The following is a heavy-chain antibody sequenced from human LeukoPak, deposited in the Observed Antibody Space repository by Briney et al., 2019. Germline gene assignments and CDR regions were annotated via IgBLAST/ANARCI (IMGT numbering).Heavy chain of an antibody. V-gene: IGHV3-30*18. J-gene: IGHJ4*02. Sequence: SCKASGYTFTGYYMHWVRQAPGKGLEWVAVISYDGSNKYYADSVNGRFTISRDNSKNTLYLQMNSLRAEDTAVYYCAKELIVPGIDYWGQGTLVTVSS. CDR1: GYTFTGYY. D-gene: IGHD3-22*01. CDR3: AKELIVPGIDY. CDR2: ISYDGSNK.